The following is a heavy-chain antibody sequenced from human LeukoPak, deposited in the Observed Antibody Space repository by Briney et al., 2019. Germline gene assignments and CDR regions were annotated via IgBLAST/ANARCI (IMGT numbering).Heavy chain of an antibody. CDR3: ARAPPVWLAPDY. CDR1: GYTLTSYA. Sequence: ASVKVSCKGSGYTLTSYAMHLVRPAPRQKVEWMGWINAGNGNTKYSQKFQGRVTITRDTSASTAYMELSSLRSDDTAVYYCARAPPVWLAPDYWGQGTLVTVSS. V-gene: IGHV1-3*01. CDR2: INAGNGNT. D-gene: IGHD6-19*01. J-gene: IGHJ4*02.